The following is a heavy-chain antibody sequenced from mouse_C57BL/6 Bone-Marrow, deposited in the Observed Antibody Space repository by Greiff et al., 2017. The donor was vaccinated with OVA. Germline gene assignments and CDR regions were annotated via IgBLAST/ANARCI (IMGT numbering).Heavy chain of an antibody. Sequence: QVQLQQPGAELVKPGASVKMSCKASGYTFTSYWITWVKQRPGQGLEWIGDIYPGSGSTNYNEKFKSKATLTVDTSSSTAYMQLSSLTSEDSAVYYCARDTTVVENFDYWGQGTTLTGSS. CDR3: ARDTTVVENFDY. CDR1: GYTFTSYW. CDR2: IYPGSGST. J-gene: IGHJ2*01. V-gene: IGHV1-55*01. D-gene: IGHD1-1*01.